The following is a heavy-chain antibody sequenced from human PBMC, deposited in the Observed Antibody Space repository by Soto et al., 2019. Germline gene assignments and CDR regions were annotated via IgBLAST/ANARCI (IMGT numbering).Heavy chain of an antibody. CDR1: GFTFSSYA. D-gene: IGHD4-17*01. CDR3: AKSYGDGYYFDY. J-gene: IGHJ4*02. V-gene: IGHV3-23*01. CDR2: ISNSGGSR. Sequence: EVQLLESGGGLVQPGGSLRLSCAASGFTFSSYAMSWVRQTPERGLECVSAISNSGGSRYYADSVKGRFTISRDNSKNMVSLQVNSLRAEDTAVYYCAKSYGDGYYFDYWGQGTLVTVSS.